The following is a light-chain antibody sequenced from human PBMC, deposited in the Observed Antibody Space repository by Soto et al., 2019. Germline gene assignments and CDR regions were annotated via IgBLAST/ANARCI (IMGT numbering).Light chain of an antibody. CDR2: AAS. CDR1: QGIGND. V-gene: IGKV1-6*01. CDR3: LQDFNYPWT. J-gene: IGKJ1*01. Sequence: AIQMTRSPSTLSASVVDIVATAVRSGQGIGNDLAWFQQRPGKAPKLLIYAASGLQSGVPSRFSGSGSGTDFTLTISSLQPEDFATYYCLQDFNYPWTFGQGTKVDIK.